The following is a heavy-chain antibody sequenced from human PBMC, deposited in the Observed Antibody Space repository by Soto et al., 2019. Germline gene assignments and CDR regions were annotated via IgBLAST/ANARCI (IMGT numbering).Heavy chain of an antibody. V-gene: IGHV1-8*01. CDR1: GYTFSSYD. J-gene: IGHJ6*02. CDR2: MNPNSGNT. Sequence: ASVKVSCKASGYTFSSYDINWVRQATGQGLEWMGWMNPNSGNTGYAQKFQGRVTMTRNTSIRTAYMELSSLRSEDTAVYYCARVEGNDYYYYHGMDVWGQGTTVTVSS. CDR3: ARVEGNDYYYYHGMDV. D-gene: IGHD1-1*01.